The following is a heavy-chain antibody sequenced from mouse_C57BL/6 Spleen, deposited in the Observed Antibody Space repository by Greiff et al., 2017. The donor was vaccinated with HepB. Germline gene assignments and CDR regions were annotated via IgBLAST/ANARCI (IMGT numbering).Heavy chain of an antibody. D-gene: IGHD2-4*01. V-gene: IGHV1-61*01. CDR1: GYTFTSYW. CDR2: IYPSDSET. Sequence: QVHVKQPGAELVRPGSSVKLSCKASGYTFTSYWMDWVKQRPGQGLEWIGNIYPSDSETHYNQKFKDKATLTVDKSSSTAYMQLSSLTSEDSAVYYCAIYYDYDETWFAYWGQGTLVTVSA. CDR3: AIYYDYDETWFAY. J-gene: IGHJ3*01.